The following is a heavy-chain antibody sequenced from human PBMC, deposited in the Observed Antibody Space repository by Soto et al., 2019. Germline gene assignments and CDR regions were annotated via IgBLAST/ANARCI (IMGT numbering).Heavy chain of an antibody. V-gene: IGHV1-69*10. D-gene: IGHD2-15*01. CDR2: IIPILGIA. CDR3: ARGLGGNPYYYYGMDV. Sequence: ASVKVSCKASGGTFSSYAISWGRQAPGQGLEWMGGIIPILGIANYAQKFQGRVTIIADKSTSTAYMELSSLRSEDTAVYYCARGLGGNPYYYYGMDVWGQGTTVTVSS. CDR1: GGTFSSYA. J-gene: IGHJ6*02.